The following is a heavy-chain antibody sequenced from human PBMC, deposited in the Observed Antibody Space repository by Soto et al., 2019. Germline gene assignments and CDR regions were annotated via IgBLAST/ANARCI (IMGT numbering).Heavy chain of an antibody. J-gene: IGHJ4*02. CDR1: GFTFSNYW. V-gene: IGHV3-74*03. CDR2: INTDGSTT. Sequence: EVQLVESGGGLVQPGGSLRLSCAASGFTFSNYWMHWVRQAPGKGPVWVSRINTDGSTTTYADSVKGGFTIARENAKNTSYLQSTSLGAEERAVYNFAGDLGGYASHWGQGTLVTVSS. CDR3: AGDLGGYASH. D-gene: IGHD3-16*01.